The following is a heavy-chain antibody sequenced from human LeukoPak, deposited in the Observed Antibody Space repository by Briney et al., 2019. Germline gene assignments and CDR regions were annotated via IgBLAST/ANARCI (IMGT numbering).Heavy chain of an antibody. CDR2: IYYSGST. Sequence: SETLSLTCAVYGGSFSGYYWGWIRQPPGKGLEWIGSIYYSGSTYYNPSLKSRVTISVDTSKNQFSLKLSSVTAADTAVYYCARHEFNYYGSGSQYYFDYWGQGTLVTVSS. CDR3: ARHEFNYYGSGSQYYFDY. V-gene: IGHV4-39*01. J-gene: IGHJ4*02. CDR1: GGSFSGYY. D-gene: IGHD3-10*01.